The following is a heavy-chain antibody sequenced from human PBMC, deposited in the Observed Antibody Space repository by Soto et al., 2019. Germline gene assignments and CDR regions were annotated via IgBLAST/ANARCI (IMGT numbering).Heavy chain of an antibody. CDR1: GFTFPSSS. J-gene: IGHJ6*02. CDR3: AAPRYSSGWFYYYGMDV. V-gene: IGHV1-58*01. CDR2: IVVGSGNT. D-gene: IGHD6-19*01. Sequence: ASVKVSCKASGFTFPSSSVQWVRQARGQRLEWIGWIVVGSGNTNYAQKFQERVTITRDMSTSTAYMELSSLRSEDTAVYYCAAPRYSSGWFYYYGMDVWGQGTTVTVSS.